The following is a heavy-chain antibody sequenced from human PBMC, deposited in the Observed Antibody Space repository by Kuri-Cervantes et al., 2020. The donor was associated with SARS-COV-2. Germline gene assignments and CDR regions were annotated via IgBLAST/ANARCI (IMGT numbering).Heavy chain of an antibody. J-gene: IGHJ4*02. Sequence: ESLKISCTVSGGSISSSSYYWGWIRQPPGKGLEWIGSIYYSGSTYYNPSLKSRVTISVDTSKNQFSLKLSSVTAADTAVYYCAKRTSTGEYSIPSGPLDYWGQGTLVTVSS. CDR2: IYYSGST. CDR1: GGSISSSSYY. D-gene: IGHD6-6*01. V-gene: IGHV4-39*07. CDR3: AKRTSTGEYSIPSGPLDY.